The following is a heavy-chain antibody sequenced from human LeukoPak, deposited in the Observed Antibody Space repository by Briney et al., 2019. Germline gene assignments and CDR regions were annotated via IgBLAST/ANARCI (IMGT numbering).Heavy chain of an antibody. V-gene: IGHV3-23*01. CDR2: TGDDT. J-gene: IGHJ4*02. CDR3: AKGSHFAN. Sequence: GGSLRLSCAASGFCFSDCAMTWGRQGPRTGLERVSSTGDDTYYADSVKGPFTISRDNSKNTVSLQVNSLRAEDTAVYYCAKGSHFANCGQGTLVTVPS. CDR1: GFCFSDCA.